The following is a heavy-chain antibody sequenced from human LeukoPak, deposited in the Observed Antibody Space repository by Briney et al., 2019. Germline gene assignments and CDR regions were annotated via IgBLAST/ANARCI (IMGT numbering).Heavy chain of an antibody. CDR3: ARGGPYDSSGYPHYDAFDI. CDR1: GGSISSSSYY. Sequence: SETLSLTCTVSGGSISSSSYYWSWIRQPPGKGLEWIGYIYYSGSTNYNPSLKSRVTISVDTSKNQFSLKLSSVTAADTAVYYCARGGPYDSSGYPHYDAFDIWGQGTMVTVSS. D-gene: IGHD3-22*01. V-gene: IGHV4-61*01. CDR2: IYYSGST. J-gene: IGHJ3*02.